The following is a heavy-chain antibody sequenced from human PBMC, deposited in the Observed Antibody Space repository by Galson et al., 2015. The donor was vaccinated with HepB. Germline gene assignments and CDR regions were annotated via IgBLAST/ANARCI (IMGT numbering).Heavy chain of an antibody. CDR1: GFTFSSYA. CDR3: AKDPDSSWYYYYYGMDV. V-gene: IGHV3-23*01. Sequence: SLRLSCAASGFTFSSYAMSWVRQAPGKGLEWVSAISGSGGSTYYADSVKGRFTISRDNSKNTLYLQMNSLRAEDTAVYYCAKDPDSSWYYYYYGMDVWGQGTTVTVSS. CDR2: ISGSGGST. D-gene: IGHD6-13*01. J-gene: IGHJ6*02.